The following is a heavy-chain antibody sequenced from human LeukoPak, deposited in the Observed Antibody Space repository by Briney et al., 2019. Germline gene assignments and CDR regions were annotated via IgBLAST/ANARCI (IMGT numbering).Heavy chain of an antibody. CDR3: ARVARAAGLDS. J-gene: IGHJ4*02. CDR2: IYYNGNA. Sequence: SETLSLTCTVSGGSIANYYWSWIRQPPGKGLEWIAYIYYNGNADYNPSLKSRVTISVDTSKNQFSLKLSSVIAADTAMYYCARVARAAGLDSWGQGTPVTVSS. D-gene: IGHD6-13*01. CDR1: GGSIANYY. V-gene: IGHV4-59*01.